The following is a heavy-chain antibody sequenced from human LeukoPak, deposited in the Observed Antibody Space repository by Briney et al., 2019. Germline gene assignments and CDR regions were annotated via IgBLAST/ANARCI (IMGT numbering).Heavy chain of an antibody. J-gene: IGHJ4*02. Sequence: GGSLRLSCAASGFTFSSYAMNWVRQAPGKGLEWVSGISGSGGNTYYADSVQGRFTISRDNFKNTLYLQMNSLRAEDTAVYYCAKVPRTIKTVDYWGQGTLVTVSS. D-gene: IGHD5-12*01. CDR2: ISGSGGNT. CDR3: AKVPRTIKTVDY. CDR1: GFTFSSYA. V-gene: IGHV3-23*01.